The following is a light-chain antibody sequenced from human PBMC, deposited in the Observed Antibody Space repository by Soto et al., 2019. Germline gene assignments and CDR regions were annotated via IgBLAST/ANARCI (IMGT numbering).Light chain of an antibody. J-gene: IGLJ1*01. CDR2: EVT. Sequence: QSPLTHLPSVSGSPGQSVTISCPGTSSDVGGYDYVSWYQQHPGKAPKLMIYEVTIRPSGLSARFSGSKSGNTASLTVSGLQAQAEPDDSCSSYTRCNPPYVFGTGTKVHRP. V-gene: IGLV2-8*01. CDR1: SSDVGGYDY. CDR3: SSYTRCNPPYV.